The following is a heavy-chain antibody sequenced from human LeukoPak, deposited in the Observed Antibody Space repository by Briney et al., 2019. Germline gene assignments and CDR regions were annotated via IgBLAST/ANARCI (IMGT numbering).Heavy chain of an antibody. CDR2: IYYSGST. CDR3: ARGLTSIWPDS. CDR1: GGSISSSSYY. Sequence: SETLSLTCALSGGSISSSSYYWGWIRQPPGKGLEWIGSIYYSGSTYYNPSLKSRVTISVDTSKNQFSLKLSSVTAADTAVYYCARGLTSIWPDSWGQGTLVTVSS. J-gene: IGHJ4*02. V-gene: IGHV4-39*07. D-gene: IGHD6-13*01.